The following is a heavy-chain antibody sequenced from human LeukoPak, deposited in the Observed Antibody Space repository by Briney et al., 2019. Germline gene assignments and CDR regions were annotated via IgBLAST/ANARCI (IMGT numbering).Heavy chain of an antibody. J-gene: IGHJ4*02. V-gene: IGHV1-8*03. D-gene: IGHD3-10*01. CDR1: GYTFTSYD. CDR2: MNPNSGNT. CDR3: ARVRVRGTTRELAY. Sequence: GASVSVSCKASGYTFTSYDINCVPHAPGQGLEWMGCMNPNSGNTGYAQKCQGRVNITRNTSISKAYMELSSLRSEDTAVYYCARVRVRGTTRELAYWGQGSLVTVSS.